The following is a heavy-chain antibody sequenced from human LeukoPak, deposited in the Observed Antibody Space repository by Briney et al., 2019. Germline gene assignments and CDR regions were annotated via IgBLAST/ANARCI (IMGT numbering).Heavy chain of an antibody. CDR3: VRRVRYFGQNDY. CDR1: GGSISSHY. Sequence: SETLSLTCTVSGGSISSHYWSWIRQPPGKGLEWIGYIYYTGSTNYNPSLKGRVTMSVDTSKNQISLKLSSVTAADSAVYYCVRRVRYFGQNDYWGQGTLVTVSS. CDR2: IYYTGST. D-gene: IGHD3-9*01. V-gene: IGHV4-59*08. J-gene: IGHJ4*02.